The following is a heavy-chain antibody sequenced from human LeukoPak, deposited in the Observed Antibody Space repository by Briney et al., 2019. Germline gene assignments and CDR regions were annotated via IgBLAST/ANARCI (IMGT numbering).Heavy chain of an antibody. CDR2: ISYDGSNK. Sequence: PGRSLRLSCAASGFTFSSYAMHWVRQAPGKGLEWVAVISYDGSNKYYADSVKGRFTISRDNSKNTLYLQMNSLRAEDTAVYYCAREVTTEGRYYYYMDVWGKGTTVTVSS. V-gene: IGHV3-30-3*01. D-gene: IGHD4-17*01. CDR1: GFTFSSYA. CDR3: AREVTTEGRYYYYMDV. J-gene: IGHJ6*03.